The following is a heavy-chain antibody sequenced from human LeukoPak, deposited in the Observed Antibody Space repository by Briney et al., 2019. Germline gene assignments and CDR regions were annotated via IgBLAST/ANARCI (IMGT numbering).Heavy chain of an antibody. CDR2: IKQDGSET. CDR1: GFAFSNYW. V-gene: IGHV3-7*01. J-gene: IGHJ4*02. Sequence: GGSLRLSCAASGFAFSNYWMNWVRQAPGKGLEWVANIKQDGSETYYVDSVKGRFTISRDNAKNSLYLQMSSLRAEDTALYYCCSTNSFSYWGQGTLVIVSS. CDR3: CSTNSFSY. D-gene: IGHD2-2*01.